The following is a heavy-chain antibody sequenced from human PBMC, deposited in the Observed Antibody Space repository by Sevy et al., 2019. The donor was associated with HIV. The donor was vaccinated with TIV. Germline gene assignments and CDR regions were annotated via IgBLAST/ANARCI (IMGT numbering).Heavy chain of an antibody. J-gene: IGHJ6*02. D-gene: IGHD3-10*01. Sequence: GGSLRLSCAASGFTFSNYGMHWVRQAPGKGLEWVAVIWYDGSNKYYGDSVKGRFSISRDNSKNTLYLQMNSLRAEDTAVYYCARDFGWGFGELSDYYGMDVWGQGTTVTVSS. CDR2: IWYDGSNK. CDR3: ARDFGWGFGELSDYYGMDV. V-gene: IGHV3-33*01. CDR1: GFTFSNYG.